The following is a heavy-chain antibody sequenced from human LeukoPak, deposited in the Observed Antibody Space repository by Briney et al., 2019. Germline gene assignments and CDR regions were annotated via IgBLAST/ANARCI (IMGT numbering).Heavy chain of an antibody. J-gene: IGHJ5*02. Sequence: SQTLSLTCTVSGGSISSGGYYWSWIRQHPGKGLEWIGYIYYSGSTNYNPSLKSQVTMSVDTSKNQFSLKLSSVTAADTAVYYCARDRFPIYYDSSGTYNWFDPWGQGTLVTVSS. D-gene: IGHD3-22*01. CDR2: IYYSGST. CDR1: GGSISSGGYY. V-gene: IGHV4-31*01. CDR3: ARDRFPIYYDSSGTYNWFDP.